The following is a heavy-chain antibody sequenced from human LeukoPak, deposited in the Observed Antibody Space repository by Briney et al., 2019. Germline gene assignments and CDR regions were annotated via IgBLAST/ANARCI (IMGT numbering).Heavy chain of an antibody. V-gene: IGHV3-53*01. D-gene: IGHD3-10*01. CDR2: IYSGGST. J-gene: IGHJ4*02. Sequence: GGSLRLSCAASGFTVSSNYMSWVRQAPGKGLEWVSVIYSGGSTYYADSVKGRFTISRDNSKNTLYLQMNSLRAEDTAVYYCARMSWFGEPYYFDYWGQGTLVTVSS. CDR1: GFTVSSNY. CDR3: ARMSWFGEPYYFDY.